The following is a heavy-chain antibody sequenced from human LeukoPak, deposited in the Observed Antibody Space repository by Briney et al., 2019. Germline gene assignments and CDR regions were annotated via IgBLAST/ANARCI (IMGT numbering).Heavy chain of an antibody. CDR3: ARDRPDYSIFGVVIMDPTHFDY. J-gene: IGHJ4*02. CDR1: GFTFSSYS. D-gene: IGHD3-3*01. Sequence: GGPLRLSCAASGFTFSSYSMNWVRQAPGKGLEWVSSISSSSSYIYYADSVKGRFTISRDNAKNSLYLQMNSLRAEDTAVYYCARDRPDYSIFGVVIMDPTHFDYWGQGTLVTVSS. CDR2: ISSSSSYI. V-gene: IGHV3-21*01.